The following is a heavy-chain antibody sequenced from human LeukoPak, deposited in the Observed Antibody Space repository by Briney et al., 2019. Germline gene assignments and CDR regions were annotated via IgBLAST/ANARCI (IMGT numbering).Heavy chain of an antibody. J-gene: IGHJ5*02. Sequence: PSETLSLTCTVSGGSISSSSYYWGWIRQPPGKGLEWIGSIYHSGSTYYNPSLKSRVTISVDTSKNQFSLKLSSVTAADTAVYYCARDERGKRIVVVITTGWGHWFDPWGQGTLVTVSS. CDR2: IYHSGST. CDR1: GGSISSSSYY. CDR3: ARDERGKRIVVVITTGWGHWFDP. D-gene: IGHD3-22*01. V-gene: IGHV4-39*07.